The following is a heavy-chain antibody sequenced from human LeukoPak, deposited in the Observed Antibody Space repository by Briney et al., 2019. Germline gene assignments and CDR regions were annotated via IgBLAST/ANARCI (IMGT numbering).Heavy chain of an antibody. Sequence: ASVKVSCKSSGYTFTTYGISWVRQAPGQGLEWMGWISAYNGNTNYAQKFQGRLTMTTNTSTSTAFMELRSLRSDDTAVYFCAFGRLYYSDSGDYRYYYMDVWGKGTTVTISS. CDR1: GYTFTTYG. J-gene: IGHJ6*03. D-gene: IGHD3-10*01. CDR3: AFGRLYYSDSGDYRYYYMDV. CDR2: ISAYNGNT. V-gene: IGHV1-18*01.